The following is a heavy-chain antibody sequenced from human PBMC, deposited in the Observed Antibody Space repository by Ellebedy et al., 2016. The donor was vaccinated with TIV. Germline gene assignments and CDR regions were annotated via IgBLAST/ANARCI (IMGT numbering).Heavy chain of an antibody. CDR1: GYTFTSYA. V-gene: IGHV1-3*01. CDR2: INAGNGNT. D-gene: IGHD2-2*01. J-gene: IGHJ4*02. Sequence: AASAKVSCKASGYTFTSYAMHWVRQAPGQRLEWMGWINAGNGNTKYSQKFQGRVTITRDTSASTAYMELSSLRSEDTAVYYCAREAGIVVVPAHFDYWGQGTLVTVSS. CDR3: AREAGIVVVPAHFDY.